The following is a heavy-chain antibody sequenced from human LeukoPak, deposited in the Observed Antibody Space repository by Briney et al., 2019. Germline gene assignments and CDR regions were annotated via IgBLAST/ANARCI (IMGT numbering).Heavy chain of an antibody. D-gene: IGHD4-17*01. V-gene: IGHV3-30*18. Sequence: GRSLRLSCAASGFTFSRYATHWVRQAPGKGLEWVAVISYDGSNKYYADSVKGRFTISRDNSKNTLYLQMNSLRAEDTAVYYCAKAPYGDYGFDYWGQGTLVTVSS. CDR1: GFTFSRYA. CDR2: ISYDGSNK. J-gene: IGHJ4*02. CDR3: AKAPYGDYGFDY.